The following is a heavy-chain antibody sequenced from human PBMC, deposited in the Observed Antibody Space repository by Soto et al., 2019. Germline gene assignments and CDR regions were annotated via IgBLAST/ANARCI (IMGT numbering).Heavy chain of an antibody. CDR1: GGTFSSYA. V-gene: IGHV1-69*01. D-gene: IGHD2-15*01. Sequence: QVQLVQSGAEVKKPGSSVKVSCKASGGTFSSYAISWVRQAPGQGLEWMGGIIPIFGTANYAQKLQGRVTITADESTSTAYMELSSLRSEDTAVYYCAREQGGYCSGGSCYSGGDWFDPWGQGTLVTVSS. CDR3: AREQGGYCSGGSCYSGGDWFDP. J-gene: IGHJ5*02. CDR2: IIPIFGTA.